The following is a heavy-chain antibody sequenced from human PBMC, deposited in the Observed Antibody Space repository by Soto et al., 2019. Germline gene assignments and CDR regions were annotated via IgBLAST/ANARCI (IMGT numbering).Heavy chain of an antibody. CDR1: GYTFTSYG. CDR2: ISAYNGNT. V-gene: IGHV1-18*01. J-gene: IGHJ5*01. CDR3: ARVSGYSRGWSDWFDS. Sequence: ASVKVSCKASGYTFTSYGINWVRQAPGQGLEWMGWISAYNGNTNYAQKLQGRVTMTTDTSTSTAYMELRSLRSDDTAVYYCARVSGYSRGWSDWFDSWGQGTLVTVSS. D-gene: IGHD6-19*01.